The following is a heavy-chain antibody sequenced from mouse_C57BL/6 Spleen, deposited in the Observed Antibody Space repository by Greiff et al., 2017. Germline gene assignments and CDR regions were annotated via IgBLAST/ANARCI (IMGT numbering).Heavy chain of an antibody. D-gene: IGHD1-1*01. CDR1: GYSFTDYN. CDR2: LNPNYGTT. CDR3: ARTYYGRSYSYWYFDV. J-gene: IGHJ1*03. V-gene: IGHV1-39*01. Sequence: VQLKESGPELVKPGASVKISCKASGYSFTDYNMNWVKQSNGKSLEWIGVLNPNYGTTSYNQKFKGKATLTVDQSSSTAYMQLNSLTSEDSAVYYCARTYYGRSYSYWYFDVWGTGTTVTVSS.